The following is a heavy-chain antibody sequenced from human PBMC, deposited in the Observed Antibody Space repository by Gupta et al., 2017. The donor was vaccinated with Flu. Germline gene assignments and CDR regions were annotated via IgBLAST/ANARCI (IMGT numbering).Heavy chain of an antibody. CDR2: FDPEDGET. D-gene: IGHD3-22*01. V-gene: IGHV1-24*01. Sequence: QVQLVQSGAEVKKPGASVKVACKVSGYTLTELSMHWVRQAPGKGFEWMGGFDPEDGETIYAQKFQGRVTMTEDTATDTAYMELSSLRAEDTAVHYCATVFVSTLAAEVRQYSGWLFSFDLWVRGTLVTVSS. J-gene: IGHJ2*01. CDR3: ATVFVSTLAAEVRQYSGWLFSFDL. CDR1: GYTLTELS.